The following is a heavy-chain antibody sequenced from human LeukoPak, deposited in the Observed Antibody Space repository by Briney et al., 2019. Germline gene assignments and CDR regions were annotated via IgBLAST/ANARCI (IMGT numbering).Heavy chain of an antibody. D-gene: IGHD4-17*01. CDR3: ASSLARGTTVTTFFDY. V-gene: IGHV3-23*01. Sequence: GGSLRLSCAASGFTFSTYAMSWVRQAPGKGLEWVSAISGSGDRTHYADSVKGRFTISRDNSKNTLYLQMNGLRPEDTAVYYCASSLARGTTVTTFFDYWGQGTLVTVSS. CDR2: ISGSGDRT. J-gene: IGHJ4*02. CDR1: GFTFSTYA.